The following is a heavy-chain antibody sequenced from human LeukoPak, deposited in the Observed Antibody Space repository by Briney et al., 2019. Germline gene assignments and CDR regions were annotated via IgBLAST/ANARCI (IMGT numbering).Heavy chain of an antibody. CDR2: IHKNAIT. D-gene: IGHD6-13*01. V-gene: IGHV3-53*01. CDR1: GFTVSSNY. CDR3: AKMIAGYSSWLDY. Sequence: GGSLRLSRAASGFTVSSNYMTWVRQAPGKGLEWVSVIHKNAITYYADTVKGRFTISRDNSKNMLYLQMNSLRAEDTAVYYCAKMIAGYSSWLDYWGQGTLVTVSS. J-gene: IGHJ4*02.